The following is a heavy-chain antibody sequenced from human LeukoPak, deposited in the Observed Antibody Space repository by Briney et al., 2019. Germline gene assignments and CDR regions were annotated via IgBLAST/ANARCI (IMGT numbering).Heavy chain of an antibody. Sequence: GGSLRLSCAASGFTFSSYGMHWVRQAPGKGLEWVAVIWYDGSNKYYADSVKGRFTISRDNSKNTLYLQMNSLRAEDTAVYYCATPVTRGFGGLLGEFAYWGQGTLVTVSS. CDR3: ATPVTRGFGGLLGEFAY. CDR2: IWYDGSNK. D-gene: IGHD3-10*01. CDR1: GFTFSSYG. J-gene: IGHJ4*02. V-gene: IGHV3-33*01.